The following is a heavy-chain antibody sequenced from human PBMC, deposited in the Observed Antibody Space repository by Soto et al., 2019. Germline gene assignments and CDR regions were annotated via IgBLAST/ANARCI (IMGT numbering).Heavy chain of an antibody. Sequence: ASAKVSCKASGYTFTSYDINWVRQATGQGLEWMGWMNPNSGNTGYAQKFQGRVTMTRNTSISTAYMELSSLRYEDTAVYYCARERSAAGTGWFDPWGQGTLVTVSS. V-gene: IGHV1-8*02. J-gene: IGHJ5*02. CDR3: ARERSAAGTGWFDP. CDR1: GYTFTSYD. D-gene: IGHD6-13*01. CDR2: MNPNSGNT.